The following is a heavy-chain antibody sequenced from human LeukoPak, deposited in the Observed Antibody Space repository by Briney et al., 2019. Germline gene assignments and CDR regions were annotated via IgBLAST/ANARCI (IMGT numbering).Heavy chain of an antibody. CDR1: GFTFSSYG. CDR2: ISYDGSNK. V-gene: IGHV3-30*03. J-gene: IGHJ6*02. CDR3: ARELGYCSSTSCSNYGMDV. Sequence: PGGSLRLSCAASGFTFSSYGMHWVRQAPGKGLEWVAVISYDGSNKYYADSVKGRFTISRDNSKNTLYLQMNSLRAEDTAVYYCARELGYCSSTSCSNYGMDVWGQGTTVTVSS. D-gene: IGHD2-2*03.